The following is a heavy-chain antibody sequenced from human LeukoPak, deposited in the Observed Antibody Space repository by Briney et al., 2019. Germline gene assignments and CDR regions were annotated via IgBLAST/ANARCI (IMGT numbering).Heavy chain of an antibody. CDR2: VYYGGST. J-gene: IGHJ4*02. CDR3: ARHASSIAARRGFDY. CDR1: GGSISSSTYY. V-gene: IGHV4-39*01. Sequence: PSETLSLTCTVSGGSISSSTYYWGWIRQPPGKGPEWIGGVYYGGSTYYNPSLKSRVTISVDTSKNQFSLKLSSVTAADTAVYYCARHASSIAARRGFDYWGQGTLVTVSS. D-gene: IGHD6-6*01.